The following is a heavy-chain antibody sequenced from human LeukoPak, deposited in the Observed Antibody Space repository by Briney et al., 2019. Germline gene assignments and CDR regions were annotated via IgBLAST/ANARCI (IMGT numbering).Heavy chain of an antibody. CDR2: IYYSGNT. CDR3: ARQADYGDYVGPDY. J-gene: IGHJ4*02. V-gene: IGHV4-39*01. D-gene: IGHD4-17*01. Sequence: SETLSLTCTVSGVSISSSNSYWGWIRQPPGKGLEWIGSIYYSGNTYYNASLKSQVSISIDTSKNQFSLRLTSVTAADTAVYYCARQADYGDYVGPDYWGQGTLVTVSS. CDR1: GVSISSSNSY.